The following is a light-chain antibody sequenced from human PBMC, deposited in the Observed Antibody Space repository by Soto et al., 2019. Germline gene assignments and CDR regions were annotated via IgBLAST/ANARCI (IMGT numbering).Light chain of an antibody. V-gene: IGKV1-27*01. CDR1: QDISTY. J-gene: IGKJ4*01. Sequence: DIQMTQAPSSLSASVGDRVTITCRARQDISTYLAWYQQKPGKVPKLLISTAYTLQSGVPPRFSGSGSVTSFSLTTSSQQPEDVATYYCQNYDTAPLTLGGGTKVEIK. CDR3: QNYDTAPLT. CDR2: TAY.